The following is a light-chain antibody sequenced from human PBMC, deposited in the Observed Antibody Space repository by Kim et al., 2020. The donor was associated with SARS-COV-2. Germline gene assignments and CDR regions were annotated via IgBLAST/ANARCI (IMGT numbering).Light chain of an antibody. CDR1: SVRSKS. J-gene: IGLJ2*01. CDR3: QVWHSTSDHRVV. Sequence: SYELTQPPSVSVAPGQTARITCGGNSVRSKSVHWYQHKPGQAPVLVISYDSDRPSGIPERYSGSNSGNTATLTISRVEAWDEADYYCQVWHSTSDHRVVF. V-gene: IGLV3-21*04. CDR2: YDS.